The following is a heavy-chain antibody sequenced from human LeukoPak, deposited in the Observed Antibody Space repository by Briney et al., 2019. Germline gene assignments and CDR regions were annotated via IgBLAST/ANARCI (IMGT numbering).Heavy chain of an antibody. V-gene: IGHV3-23*01. Sequence: GGSLRLSCAASGFTVSSNHMTWVRQAPGKGLEWVSAISGSGANIYHADFVKGRFTISRDNYKNTLYLQMNSLGVEDTAVYYCASGGVVYGACCDFWGQGTLVTVSS. CDR2: ISGSGANI. D-gene: IGHD3-16*01. CDR1: GFTVSSNH. J-gene: IGHJ4*02. CDR3: ASGGVVYGACCDF.